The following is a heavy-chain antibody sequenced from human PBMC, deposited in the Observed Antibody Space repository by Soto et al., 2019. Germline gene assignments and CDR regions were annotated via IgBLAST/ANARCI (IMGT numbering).Heavy chain of an antibody. CDR2: IIPIFGTA. V-gene: IGHV1-69*01. Sequence: QVQLVQSGAEVKKPGSSVKVSCKASGGTFSSYAISWVRQSPGQGLEWMGGIIPIFGTANYAQKFQGRVKITADDSTSTAYMELSSLRSEDTAVYYCAREYCSGGSCYSTFDYWGQGTLVTVSS. D-gene: IGHD2-15*01. CDR3: AREYCSGGSCYSTFDY. J-gene: IGHJ4*02. CDR1: GGTFSSYA.